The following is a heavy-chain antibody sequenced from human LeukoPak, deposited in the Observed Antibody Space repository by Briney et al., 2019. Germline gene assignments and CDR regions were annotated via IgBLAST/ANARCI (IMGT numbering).Heavy chain of an antibody. J-gene: IGHJ4*02. CDR3: AGMESGYM. Sequence: AGYLRLSCAASGFTFSSYSMNWVRQAPGQGLEWGSYISSSSSTIYYADSVKGRFTISRDNAKNSLYLQMNSLKAEDTVVYYCAGMESGYMRGQGTLVTVSS. D-gene: IGHD3-3*01. CDR2: ISSSSSTI. V-gene: IGHV3-48*01. CDR1: GFTFSSYS.